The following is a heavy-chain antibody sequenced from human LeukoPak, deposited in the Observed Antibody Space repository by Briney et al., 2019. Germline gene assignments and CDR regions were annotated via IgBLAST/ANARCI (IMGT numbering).Heavy chain of an antibody. CDR3: ARDSVGATHFDY. V-gene: IGHV3-74*01. D-gene: IGHD1-26*01. J-gene: IGHJ4*02. CDR2: ISIDGRDT. Sequence: GGSLRLSCAASGFTFSSYWMHWVRQAPGKGLVWVSRISIDGRDTTYADFVKGRFTISRDNSKNTLFLQMNSLRAEDTALYYCARDSVGATHFDYWGQGTLVTVSS. CDR1: GFTFSSYW.